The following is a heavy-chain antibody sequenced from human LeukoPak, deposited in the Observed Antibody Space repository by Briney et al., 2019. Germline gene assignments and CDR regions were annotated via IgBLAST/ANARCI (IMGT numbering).Heavy chain of an antibody. D-gene: IGHD1-26*01. CDR1: GFTFSSYE. J-gene: IGHJ4*02. CDR2: ISISGSTI. V-gene: IGHV3-48*03. Sequence: GGSLRLSCAASGFTFSSYEMNWVRQAPGKGLEWVSYISISGSTIYYADSVKGRFTISRDNAKNSLYLQMNSLRAEDTAVYYCARASVGFDYRGQGTLVTVSS. CDR3: ARASVGFDY.